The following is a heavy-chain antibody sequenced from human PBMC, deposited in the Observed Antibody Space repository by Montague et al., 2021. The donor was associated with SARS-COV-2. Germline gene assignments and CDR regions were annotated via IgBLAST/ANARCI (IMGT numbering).Heavy chain of an antibody. J-gene: IGHJ6*02. CDR1: FFSLRTAGTC. CDR2: IYWDGDK. D-gene: IGHD7-27*01. V-gene: IGHV2-70*11. CDR3: ARLSGVAPRCYYEGMDV. Sequence: PALVKPTQTLTLTCTFSFFSLRTAGTCLSWIRQPPWKAPPWLARIYWDGDKYYSRTLETRVSISTDTAKTQVVLTMTNVDPMDTATYYCARLSGVAPRCYYEGMDVWGQGTAVTGSS.